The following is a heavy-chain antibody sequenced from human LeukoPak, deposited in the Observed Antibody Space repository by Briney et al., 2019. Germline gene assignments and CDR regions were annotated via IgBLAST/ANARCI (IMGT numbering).Heavy chain of an antibody. V-gene: IGHV3-23*01. CDR1: GFTFSSSA. CDR2: ISNNGGYT. CDR3: ARDTAMDY. Sequence: PGGSLRLSCAASGFTFSSSAMSWVRQAPGKGLEWVSAISNNGGYTYYADSVQGRFTISRDNSKNTLYLQMNSLRAEDTAVYYCARDTAMDYWGQGTLVTVSS. D-gene: IGHD5-18*01. J-gene: IGHJ4*02.